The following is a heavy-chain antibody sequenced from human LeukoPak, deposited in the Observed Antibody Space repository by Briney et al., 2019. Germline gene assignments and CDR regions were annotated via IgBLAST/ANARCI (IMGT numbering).Heavy chain of an antibody. V-gene: IGHV3-30*02. Sequence: PGGSLRLSCAASGFTFSSYGMHWVRQAPGRGLEWVAFIRYDGSNKYYADSVKGRFTISRDNSKNTLYLQMNSLKAEDTAVYYCAKDLQLPGPQPQDYWGQGTPVTVSS. CDR3: AKDLQLPGPQPQDY. CDR1: GFTFSSYG. J-gene: IGHJ4*02. D-gene: IGHD2-2*01. CDR2: IRYDGSNK.